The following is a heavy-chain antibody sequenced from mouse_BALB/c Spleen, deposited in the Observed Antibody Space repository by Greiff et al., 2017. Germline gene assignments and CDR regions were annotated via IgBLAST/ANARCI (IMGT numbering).Heavy chain of an antibody. CDR1: GYSFTGYF. J-gene: IGHJ4*01. Sequence: VQLQQSGPELVKPGASLKISCTASGYSFTGYFMNWVMQTQGKSLEWIGRINPYNGDTFYNQKFKGKATLTVDKSSSTAHMELRSLASEDSAVYYCARNSNPTLYAMDYWGQGTSVTVSS. CDR3: ARNSNPTLYAMDY. CDR2: INPYNGDT. V-gene: IGHV1-20*02. D-gene: IGHD2-5*01.